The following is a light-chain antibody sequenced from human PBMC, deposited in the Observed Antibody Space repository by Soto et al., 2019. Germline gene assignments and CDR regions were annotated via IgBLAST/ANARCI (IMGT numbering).Light chain of an antibody. J-gene: IGKJ4*01. CDR2: GAS. CDR1: QSVSRN. V-gene: IGKV3-15*01. Sequence: EIVMTQSPATLSVSPGERATLSCRASQSVSRNLAWYQQRPGQAPRLLISGASTRATGIAARFSGSGSGTEFTLTISSLQSEDFAVYYCQQYSNWPLTFGGGTKVDIK. CDR3: QQYSNWPLT.